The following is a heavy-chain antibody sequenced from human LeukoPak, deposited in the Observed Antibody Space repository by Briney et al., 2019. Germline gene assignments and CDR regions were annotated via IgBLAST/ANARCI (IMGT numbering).Heavy chain of an antibody. D-gene: IGHD4-17*01. Sequence: GGSLRLSCAASGFTFSSYSMNWVRQAPGKGLEWVSSISSSSSYIYYADSVKGRFTISRDNSKNTLYLQMNSLRAEDTAVYYCARVGGDYGDPVDYWGQGTLVTVSS. CDR3: ARVGGDYGDPVDY. CDR2: ISSSSSYI. CDR1: GFTFSSYS. V-gene: IGHV3-21*01. J-gene: IGHJ4*02.